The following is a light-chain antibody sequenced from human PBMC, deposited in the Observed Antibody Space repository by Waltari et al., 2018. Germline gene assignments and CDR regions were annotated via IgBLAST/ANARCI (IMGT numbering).Light chain of an antibody. V-gene: IGKV3-11*01. Sequence: EIVLTQSPATLSLSPGDRATLSCRASHSVDTSLAWYQQKLGQDPRLLIDDVFYRATGIPARFSGRGSGTDFTLTISSLEPEDFALYFCQQRRDWPITFGQGTRLEIK. J-gene: IGKJ5*01. CDR2: DVF. CDR3: QQRRDWPIT. CDR1: HSVDTS.